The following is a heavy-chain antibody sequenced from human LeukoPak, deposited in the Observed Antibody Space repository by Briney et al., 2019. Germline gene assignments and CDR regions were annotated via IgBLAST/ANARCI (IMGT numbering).Heavy chain of an antibody. CDR3: ARDCRSSTSCLFDY. J-gene: IGHJ4*02. Sequence: GGSLRLSCAASGFTFSTYNMNWVRQAPGKGLEWVSYISRSSTIYYADSVKGRFTISRDNAKNSLYLQMNSLRAEDTAVYYCARDCRSSTSCLFDYWGQGTLVTVSS. D-gene: IGHD2-2*01. CDR1: GFTFSTYN. CDR2: ISRSSTI. V-gene: IGHV3-48*04.